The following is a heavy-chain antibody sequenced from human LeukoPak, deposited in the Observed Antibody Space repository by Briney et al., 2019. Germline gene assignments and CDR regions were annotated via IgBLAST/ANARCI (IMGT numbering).Heavy chain of an antibody. Sequence: GGSLRLSCAASGFSFSGYGMHWVRQAPGKGLEWVAVISYDGTNKHYADSVKGRFTISRDNSKNTVYLQMNSLRAEDTAVYFCARVRLDRSERNLDAFENWGQGTMVTVSS. CDR1: GFSFSGYG. V-gene: IGHV3-30*03. J-gene: IGHJ3*02. CDR3: ARVRLDRSERNLDAFEN. CDR2: ISYDGTNK. D-gene: IGHD1-14*01.